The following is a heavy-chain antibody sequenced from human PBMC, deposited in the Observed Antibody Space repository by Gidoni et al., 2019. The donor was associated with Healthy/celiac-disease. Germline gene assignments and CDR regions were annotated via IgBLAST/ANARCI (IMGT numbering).Heavy chain of an antibody. Sequence: EVQLLESGGGLVQPGGSLRLSCAASGFPFTTYAMTWVRQAPGKGLEWVSAISTSGGTTYYADSVKGRFTISRDNSKNTLHLQMNSLRAEDTAVYYCVKDRVAVTAPYDYWGQGTLVTVSS. CDR2: ISTSGGTT. CDR3: VKDRVAVTAPYDY. D-gene: IGHD2-21*02. V-gene: IGHV3-23*01. J-gene: IGHJ4*02. CDR1: GFPFTTYA.